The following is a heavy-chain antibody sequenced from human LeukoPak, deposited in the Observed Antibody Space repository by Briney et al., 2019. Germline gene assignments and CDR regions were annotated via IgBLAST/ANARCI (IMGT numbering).Heavy chain of an antibody. CDR2: ISRNGDST. Sequence: GGSLRLSCAASGFTFNNYAMSWVRHAPGKGLEWVSAISRNGDSTYYADSVKGRITISRDNSKNTLYLQMNSLRAEDTAVYYCAKDRLGVSSGFDYWGQGTLVTVSS. V-gene: IGHV3-23*01. D-gene: IGHD6-19*01. CDR1: GFTFNNYA. CDR3: AKDRLGVSSGFDY. J-gene: IGHJ4*02.